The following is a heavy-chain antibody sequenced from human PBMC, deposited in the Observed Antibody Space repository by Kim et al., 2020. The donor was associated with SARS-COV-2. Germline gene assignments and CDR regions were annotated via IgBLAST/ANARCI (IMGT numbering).Heavy chain of an antibody. CDR3: TREAGSNGDLDY. V-gene: IGHV3-21*01. D-gene: IGHD2-2*01. J-gene: IGHJ4*02. CDR1: GFTFSSYN. Sequence: GGSLRLSCAASGFTFSSYNMNWVRQAPGKGLEWVSSISSSSSHKYHADSVKGRFTISRDNAKNSLFLQMNSLRAEDTAVYYCTREAGSNGDLDYWGQGTLVTVSS. CDR2: ISSSSSHK.